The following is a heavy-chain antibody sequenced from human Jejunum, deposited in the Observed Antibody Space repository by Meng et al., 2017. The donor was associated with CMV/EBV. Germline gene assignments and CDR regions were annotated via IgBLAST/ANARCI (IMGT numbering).Heavy chain of an antibody. V-gene: IGHV1-2*02. J-gene: IGHJ4*02. CDR2: INPSSGAT. D-gene: IGHD3-22*01. CDR3: GRVCDFYDSRGYFYDRSLDK. Sequence: FNVHWVRQAPGQGLEWMGWINPSSGATNYAQNFQGRVTMTSDTSITTAYMELSRLTSDDTAVYFCGRVCDFYDSRGYFYDRSLDKWGQGTLVTVSS. CDR1: FN.